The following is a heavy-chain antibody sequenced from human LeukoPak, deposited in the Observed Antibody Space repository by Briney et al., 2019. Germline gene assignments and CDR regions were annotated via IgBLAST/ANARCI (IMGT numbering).Heavy chain of an antibody. Sequence: PSETLSLTCAVYGGSFSGYYWSWIRQPPGKGLEWIGEINHSGSTNYNPSLKSRVTISVDTSKNQFSLKLSSVTAADTAVYYCAREGRGSGSYHYGMDVWGQGTTVTVSS. J-gene: IGHJ6*02. D-gene: IGHD3-10*01. CDR2: INHSGST. CDR1: GGSFSGYY. V-gene: IGHV4-34*01. CDR3: AREGRGSGSYHYGMDV.